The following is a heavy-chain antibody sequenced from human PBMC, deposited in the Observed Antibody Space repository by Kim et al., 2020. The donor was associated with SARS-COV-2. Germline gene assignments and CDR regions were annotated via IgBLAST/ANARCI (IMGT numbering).Heavy chain of an antibody. Sequence: YTDTVEGRFTISRDNSKSTLYLQVNRLRAQDTAVYYGARHAVRGASYFDYWGQGTLVTVSS. D-gene: IGHD3-10*01. J-gene: IGHJ4*02. CDR3: ARHAVRGASYFDY. V-gene: IGHV3-23*01.